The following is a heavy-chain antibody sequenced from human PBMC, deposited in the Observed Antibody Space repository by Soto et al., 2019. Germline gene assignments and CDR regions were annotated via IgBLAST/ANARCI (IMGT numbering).Heavy chain of an antibody. D-gene: IGHD2-15*01. Sequence: SGPTLVNPTETLTLTCTVSGFSLSNARMGVSLIRQPPGKALEWLAHIFSNDEKSYSTSLKSRLTISKDTSKSQVVLTMTNMDPVDTATYYCARIRRYCSGGSCYSPYYYYGMDVWGQGTTVTVS. CDR3: ARIRRYCSGGSCYSPYYYYGMDV. CDR1: GFSLSNARMG. CDR2: IFSNDEK. J-gene: IGHJ6*02. V-gene: IGHV2-26*01.